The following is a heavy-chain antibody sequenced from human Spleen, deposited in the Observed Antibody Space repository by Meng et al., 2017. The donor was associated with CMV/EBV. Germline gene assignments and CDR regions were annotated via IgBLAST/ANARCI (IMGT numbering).Heavy chain of an antibody. Sequence: SFSGYYWSWIRQPPGKGLEWIGEINHSGGTNYNPSLKSRVTISVDTSKNQFSLKLSSVTAADTAVYYCAGFTYCSSTSCYINWFDPWGQGTLVTVSS. CDR2: INHSGGT. CDR3: AGFTYCSSTSCYINWFDP. D-gene: IGHD2-2*02. CDR1: SFSGYY. V-gene: IGHV4-34*01. J-gene: IGHJ5*02.